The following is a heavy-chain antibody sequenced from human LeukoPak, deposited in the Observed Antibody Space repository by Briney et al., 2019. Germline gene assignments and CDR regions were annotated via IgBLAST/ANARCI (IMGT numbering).Heavy chain of an antibody. J-gene: IGHJ6*03. V-gene: IGHV5-51*01. Sequence: GESLKISCKGSGYSFTSYWIGWVRQMPGKGLEWMGIIYPGDSDTRYSPSFQGQVTISADKSISTAYLQWSSLKASDTAMYYRARRAAASTYYYYYYMDVWGKGTTVTVSS. CDR3: ARRAAASTYYYYYYMDV. D-gene: IGHD6-13*01. CDR1: GYSFTSYW. CDR2: IYPGDSDT.